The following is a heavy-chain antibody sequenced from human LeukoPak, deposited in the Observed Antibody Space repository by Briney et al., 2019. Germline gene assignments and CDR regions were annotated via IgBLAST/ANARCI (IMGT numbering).Heavy chain of an antibody. Sequence: GASVKVSCKASGYTFSSHAMNWVRQAPGQGLEWMGWINTDTGNPTYAQGFTGRFVFSLDTSVSTAYLQISSLKVEGTAVYYCARGSSVVTPRSFDYWGQGTLVTVSS. D-gene: IGHD4-23*01. V-gene: IGHV7-4-1*02. J-gene: IGHJ4*02. CDR1: GYTFSSHA. CDR2: INTDTGNP. CDR3: ARGSSVVTPRSFDY.